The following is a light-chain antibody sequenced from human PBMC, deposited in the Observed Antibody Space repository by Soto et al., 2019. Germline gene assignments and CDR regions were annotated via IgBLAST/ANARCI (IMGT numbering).Light chain of an antibody. CDR2: DVS. Sequence: QSALTQPASVSGSPGQSITISCTGSSSDVGGYNYVSWYQQHPGKAPKLMIYDVSNRPSGVSNRFSGSKSGNTASLTITGLQAEDEADYYCSSYTCSSTLDVFGAGTQLTVL. V-gene: IGLV2-14*01. J-gene: IGLJ1*01. CDR3: SSYTCSSTLDV. CDR1: SSDVGGYNY.